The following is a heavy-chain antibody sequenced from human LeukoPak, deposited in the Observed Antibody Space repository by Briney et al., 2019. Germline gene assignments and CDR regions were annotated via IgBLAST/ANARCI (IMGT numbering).Heavy chain of an antibody. CDR2: IYYSGST. CDR3: ARTPDVFYDSSGYVDY. Sequence: SETLSLTCTVSGGSISSYYWSWIRQPPGKGLEWIGYIYYSGSTNYNPPLKSRVTISVDTSKNQFSLKLSSVTAADAAVYYCARTPDVFYDSSGYVDYWGQGTLVTVSS. V-gene: IGHV4-59*01. CDR1: GGSISSYY. D-gene: IGHD3-22*01. J-gene: IGHJ4*02.